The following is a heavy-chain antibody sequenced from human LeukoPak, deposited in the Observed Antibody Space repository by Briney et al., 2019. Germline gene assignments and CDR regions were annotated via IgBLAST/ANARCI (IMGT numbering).Heavy chain of an antibody. V-gene: IGHV1-69*05. CDR3: ASSNNDSSGYYS. Sequence: GASVKVSCKASGGTFSSYAISWVRQAPGQGLEWMGGIIPIFGTANYAQKFQGRVTITTDESTSTAYMELSSLRSEDTAVYYCASSNNDSSGYYSWGQGTLVSASS. CDR2: IIPIFGTA. CDR1: GGTFSSYA. D-gene: IGHD3-22*01. J-gene: IGHJ4*02.